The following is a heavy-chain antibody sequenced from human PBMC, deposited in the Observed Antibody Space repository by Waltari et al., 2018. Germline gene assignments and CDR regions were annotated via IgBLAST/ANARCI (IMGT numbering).Heavy chain of an antibody. Sequence: QLQLQESGPGLVKPSETLSLTCTVSGGSISSSSYYWGWIRQPPGKGLEWIGSIYYSGSTYYNPSLKSRVTIAVDTSKNQFSLKLSSVTAADTAVYYCARREATTFASDAFDIWGQGTMVTVSS. J-gene: IGHJ3*02. CDR3: ARREATTFASDAFDI. CDR1: GGSISSSSYY. D-gene: IGHD4-4*01. V-gene: IGHV4-39*01. CDR2: IYYSGST.